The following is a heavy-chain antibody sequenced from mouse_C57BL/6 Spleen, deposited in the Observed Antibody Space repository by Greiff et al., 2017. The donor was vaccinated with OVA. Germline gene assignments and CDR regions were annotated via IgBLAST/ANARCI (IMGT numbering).Heavy chain of an antibody. CDR3: ARSASNPSDYYGSSPAWFAY. Sequence: QVHVKQSGAELVKPGASVKISCKASGYAFSSYWMNWVKQRPGKGLEWIGQIYPGDGDTNYNGKFKGKATLTADKSSSTAYMQLSSLTSEDSAVYFCARSASNPSDYYGSSPAWFAYWGQGTLVTVSA. CDR2: IYPGDGDT. V-gene: IGHV1-80*01. J-gene: IGHJ3*01. D-gene: IGHD1-1*01. CDR1: GYAFSSYW.